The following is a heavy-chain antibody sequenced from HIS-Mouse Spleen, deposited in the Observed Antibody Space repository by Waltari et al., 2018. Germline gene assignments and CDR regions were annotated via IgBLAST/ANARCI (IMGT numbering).Heavy chain of an antibody. CDR2: IYYSGST. CDR1: GCSISMGGYS. Sequence: QVQLQESGPGLVKPSQTLSLTCPFSGCSISMGGYSWTWIRLPRGKGLEWIGYIYYSGSTYYNPSLKSRVTISVDTSKNQFSLKLSSVTAADTAVYYCARSPYYDFWSGYSDNWFDPWGQGTLVTVSS. D-gene: IGHD3-3*01. V-gene: IGHV4-31*03. J-gene: IGHJ5*02. CDR3: ARSPYYDFWSGYSDNWFDP.